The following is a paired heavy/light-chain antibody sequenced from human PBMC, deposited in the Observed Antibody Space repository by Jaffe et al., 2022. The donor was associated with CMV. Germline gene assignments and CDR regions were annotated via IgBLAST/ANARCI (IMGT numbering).Heavy chain of an antibody. Sequence: QLQQWGTGLLKPSETLSLTCAVYGGSFSGYYWSWIRQPPGKGLEWIGEINHSGSTNYNPSLKSRLTMSVDKSKNQFSLKLNSVTAADTAVYYCARPAGYNSGWHPFQHWGQGTLVIVSS. CDR1: GGSFSGYY. J-gene: IGHJ1*01. CDR3: ARPAGYNSGWHPFQH. CDR2: INHSGST. V-gene: IGHV4-34*01. D-gene: IGHD6-19*01.
Light chain of an antibody. CDR2: GIS. CDR3: QHYGRSPGLT. Sequence: EIVLAQSPGTLSLSPGQRATLSCRAGQNIISNYLAWYQQKPGQAPRLLIYGISTRATGIPDRFSGSGSGTDFTLTISRLEPEDFAVYYCQHYGRSPGLTFGEGTKVEIK. J-gene: IGKJ4*01. CDR1: QNIISNY. V-gene: IGKV3-20*01.